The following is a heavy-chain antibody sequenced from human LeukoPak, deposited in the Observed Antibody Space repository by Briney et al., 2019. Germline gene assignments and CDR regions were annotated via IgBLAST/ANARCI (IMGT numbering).Heavy chain of an antibody. D-gene: IGHD3-3*01. CDR1: GDSISSGPYY. CDR3: SGRDYRSGYHKIFDY. V-gene: IGHV4-39*01. CDR2: IYYGENT. Sequence: SETLSLTCTVSGDSISSGPYYWGWIRQPPGKGLEWIGNIYYGENTYYNPSLKSRVTISIDTSNNQFYLKLSSLTAADTALYYCSGRDYRSGYHKIFDYWGQGTLVTVSS. J-gene: IGHJ4*02.